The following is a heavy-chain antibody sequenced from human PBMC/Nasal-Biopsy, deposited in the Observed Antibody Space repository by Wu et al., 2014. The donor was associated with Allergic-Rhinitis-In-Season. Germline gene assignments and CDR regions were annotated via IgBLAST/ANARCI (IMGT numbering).Heavy chain of an antibody. V-gene: IGHV4-59*01. CDR2: VDYSGST. D-gene: IGHD5-18*01. Sequence: TLSLTCTVSDGSISGYYWSWIRQPPGKGLEWIGYVDYSGSTNYNPSLKSRVTILVDTSKKQFSLRLSSVTAADTAVFYCARGPGYNYGYFDYWGQGTLVTVSS. J-gene: IGHJ4*02. CDR1: DGSISGYY. CDR3: ARGPGYNYGYFDY.